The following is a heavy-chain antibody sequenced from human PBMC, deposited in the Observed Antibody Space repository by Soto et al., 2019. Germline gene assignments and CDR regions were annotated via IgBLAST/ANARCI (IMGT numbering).Heavy chain of an antibody. CDR1: GGSFSGYY. CDR2: INHSGST. CDR3: ARSAYYYDSSGYYSGRRAFDI. Sequence: KPSETLSLTCAVYGGSFSGYYRSWIRQPPGKGLEWIGEINHSGSTNYNPSLKSRVTISVDTSKNQFSLKLSSVTAADTAVYYCARSAYYYDSSGYYSGRRAFDIWGQGTMVTVSS. J-gene: IGHJ3*02. V-gene: IGHV4-34*01. D-gene: IGHD3-22*01.